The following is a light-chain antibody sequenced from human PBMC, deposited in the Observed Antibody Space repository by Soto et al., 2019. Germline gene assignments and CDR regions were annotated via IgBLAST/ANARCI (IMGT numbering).Light chain of an antibody. CDR2: DVT. J-gene: IGLJ2*01. CDR3: SSHAGARHSL. Sequence: QSVLTQAPSASGSPGQSVTISCTGTTSDYVSWYQQYPGKAPKLMIYDVTKRPSGVPDRFSGSKSGTTASLTVSGLQAEDEADYFCSSHAGARHSLFGGGTKLTVL. CDR1: TSDY. V-gene: IGLV2-8*01.